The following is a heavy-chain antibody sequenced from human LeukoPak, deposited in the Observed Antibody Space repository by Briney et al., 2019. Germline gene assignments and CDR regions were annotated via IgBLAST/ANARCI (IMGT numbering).Heavy chain of an antibody. CDR2: ISGSGGST. Sequence: GGTLRLSCAASGLTFSSYGMSWVRQAPGKGLEWVSAISGSGGSTYYADSVKGRFTISRDNSKNTLYLQMNSLRAEDTAVYYCAKLDYGSGSSPFDYWGQGTLVTVSS. CDR3: AKLDYGSGSSPFDY. D-gene: IGHD3-10*01. J-gene: IGHJ4*02. CDR1: GLTFSSYG. V-gene: IGHV3-23*01.